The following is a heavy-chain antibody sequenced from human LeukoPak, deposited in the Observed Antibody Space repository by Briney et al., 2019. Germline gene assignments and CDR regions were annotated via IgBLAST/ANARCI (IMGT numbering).Heavy chain of an antibody. Sequence: PGGSLRLSCAASGFTFSSYAMSWVRQAPGKGLEWVSVIYSGGSTYYADSVKGRFTISRDNSKNTLYLQMNSLRAEDTAVYYCARDIVVVPAAILGAPSDAFDIWGQGTMVTVSS. CDR3: ARDIVVVPAAILGAPSDAFDI. V-gene: IGHV3-66*01. D-gene: IGHD2-2*02. J-gene: IGHJ3*02. CDR2: IYSGGST. CDR1: GFTFSSYA.